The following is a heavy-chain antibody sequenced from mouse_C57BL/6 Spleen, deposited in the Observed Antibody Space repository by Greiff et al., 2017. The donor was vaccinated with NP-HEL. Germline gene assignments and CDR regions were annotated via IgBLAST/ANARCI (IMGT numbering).Heavy chain of an antibody. CDR2: INPNNGGT. CDR1: GYTFTDYN. D-gene: IGHD1-1*01. J-gene: IGHJ4*01. CDR3: ARSPITTVVDYYAMDY. Sequence: VQLQQSGPELVKPGASVKIPCKASGYTFTDYNMDWVKQSHGKSLEWIGDINPNNGGTIYNQKFKGKATLTVDKSSSTAYMELRSLTSEDTAVYYCARSPITTVVDYYAMDYWGQGTSVTVSS. V-gene: IGHV1-18*01.